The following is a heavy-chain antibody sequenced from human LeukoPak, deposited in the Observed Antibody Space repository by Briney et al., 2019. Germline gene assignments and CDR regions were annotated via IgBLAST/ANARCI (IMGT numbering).Heavy chain of an antibody. J-gene: IGHJ6*03. Sequence: SETLSLTCAVSGYSNSSGYYWGWIRQPPGKGLEWIGSIYHSGSTYYNPSLKSRVTISVDTSKNQFSLKLSSVTAADTAVYYCAGSYCSGGSYQRNYYYYYYMDVWGKGTTVTVSS. V-gene: IGHV4-38-2*01. D-gene: IGHD2-15*01. CDR2: IYHSGST. CDR1: GYSNSSGYY. CDR3: AGSYCSGGSYQRNYYYYYYMDV.